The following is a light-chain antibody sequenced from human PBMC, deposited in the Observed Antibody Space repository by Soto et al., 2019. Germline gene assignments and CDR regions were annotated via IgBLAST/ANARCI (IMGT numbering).Light chain of an antibody. J-gene: IGLJ2*01. Sequence: QLVLTQSPSASASLGASVKLTCTLSSGHSSYAIAWHQQQPEKGPRYLMKLNSDGSHSKGDGIPDRFSGSSSGAERYLTISSLQSEDEADYYCQSYDRNSPVIFGGGTKLTVL. CDR3: QSYDRNSPVI. V-gene: IGLV4-69*01. CDR2: LNSDGSH. CDR1: SGHSSYA.